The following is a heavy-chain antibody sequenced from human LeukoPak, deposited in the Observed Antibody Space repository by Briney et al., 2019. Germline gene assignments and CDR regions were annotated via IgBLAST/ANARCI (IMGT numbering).Heavy chain of an antibody. D-gene: IGHD3-9*01. CDR2: ISSSSSTI. Sequence: GGSLRLSCAASGFTVSSNYMSWVRQAPGKGLEWVSYISSSSSTIYYADSVKGRFTISRDNAKNSLYLQMNSLRAEDTAVYYCARDYYDILTGYDGDTDYWGQGTLVTVSS. CDR1: GFTVSSNY. V-gene: IGHV3-48*01. J-gene: IGHJ4*02. CDR3: ARDYYDILTGYDGDTDY.